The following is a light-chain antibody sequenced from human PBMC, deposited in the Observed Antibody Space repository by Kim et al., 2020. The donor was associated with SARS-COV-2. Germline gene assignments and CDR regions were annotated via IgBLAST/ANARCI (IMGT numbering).Light chain of an antibody. CDR3: QHYNNWPYT. Sequence: EIVMTQSPVTLSVSPGERATLSCRASQSVSTNLAWYQQKPGQAPRLLIYGTSTRATGIPARFSGSGSGTEFTLTISSLQSEDFALYYCQHYNNWPYTFGQGTKLEI. J-gene: IGKJ2*01. CDR1: QSVSTN. CDR2: GTS. V-gene: IGKV3-15*01.